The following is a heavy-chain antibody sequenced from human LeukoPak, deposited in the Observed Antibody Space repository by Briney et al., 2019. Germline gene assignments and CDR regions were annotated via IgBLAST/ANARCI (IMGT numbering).Heavy chain of an antibody. CDR2: ISGSGGST. J-gene: IGHJ6*02. D-gene: IGHD2-2*01. CDR3: AKAVVPAASFVLGYYYYYGMDV. Sequence: GGSLRLSCAASEFTFHSYAMSWVRQAPGKGLEWVSAISGSGGSTYYADSVKGRFTISRDNSKNTLYLQMNSLRAEDTAVYYCAKAVVPAASFVLGYYYYYGMDVWGQGTTVTVSS. CDR1: EFTFHSYA. V-gene: IGHV3-23*01.